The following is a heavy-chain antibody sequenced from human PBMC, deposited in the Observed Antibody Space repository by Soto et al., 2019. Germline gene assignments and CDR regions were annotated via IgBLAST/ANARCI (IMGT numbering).Heavy chain of an antibody. D-gene: IGHD6-13*01. J-gene: IGHJ4*02. CDR3: ARVGGIAAAGTCFDY. V-gene: IGHV4-34*01. Sequence: SETLSLTCAVYGGSFSGYYWSWIRQPPGKGLEWIGEINHSGSTNYNPSLKSRVTISVDTSKNQFSLKLSSVTAADTAVYYCARVGGIAAAGTCFDYWGQGTLVTSPQ. CDR2: INHSGST. CDR1: GGSFSGYY.